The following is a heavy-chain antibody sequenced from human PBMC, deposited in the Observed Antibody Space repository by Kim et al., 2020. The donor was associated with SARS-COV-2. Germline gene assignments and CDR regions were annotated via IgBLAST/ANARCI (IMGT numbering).Heavy chain of an antibody. V-gene: IGHV3-33*01. CDR3: AISRGGYDSSGTPLDY. CDR2: IWYDGSNK. J-gene: IGHJ4*02. Sequence: GGSLRLSCAASGFTFSSYGMHWVRQAPGKGLEWVAVIWYDGSNKYYADSVKGRFTISRDNSKNTLYLQMNSLRAEDTAVYYCAISRGGYDSSGTPLDYWGQGTLVTVSS. D-gene: IGHD3-22*01. CDR1: GFTFSSYG.